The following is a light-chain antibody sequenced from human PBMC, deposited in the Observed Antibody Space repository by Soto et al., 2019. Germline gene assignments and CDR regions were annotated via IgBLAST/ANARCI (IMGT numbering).Light chain of an antibody. CDR2: GAS. V-gene: IGKV3-20*01. Sequence: EIVMTQSPGTLSVSPGERVTLSCRASQSVSSSYLAWYQQKPGQAPRLLIYGASSRATGIPDRFSGSGSGTDFTLTISRLEPEDFAVYYCQQYGSSRLTFGGGTKVDIK. CDR1: QSVSSSY. CDR3: QQYGSSRLT. J-gene: IGKJ4*01.